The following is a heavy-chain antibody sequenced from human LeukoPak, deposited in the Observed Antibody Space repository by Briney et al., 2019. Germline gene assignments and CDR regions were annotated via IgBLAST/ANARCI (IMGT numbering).Heavy chain of an antibody. D-gene: IGHD2-21*01. CDR1: GYTFTSYD. CDR3: ARAARQWGLAVGWFDY. CDR2: MNPNSGNT. Sequence: ASVKVSCKASGYTFTSYDINWVRQATGQGLEWMGWMNPNSGNTGYAQKFQGRATITRNTSISTAYMELSSLRSEDTAVYYCARAARQWGLAVGWFDYWGQGTLVTVSS. V-gene: IGHV1-8*03. J-gene: IGHJ4*02.